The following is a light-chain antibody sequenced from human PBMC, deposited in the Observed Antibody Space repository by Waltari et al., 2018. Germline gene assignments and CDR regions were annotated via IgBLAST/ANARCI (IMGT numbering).Light chain of an antibody. CDR2: DAS. Sequence: DIQMTQSPSSLSASVGDRVTITCQASQDISNYLNWYQQKPGKAPKLLIYDASKLETGGRSSFSGSGSGRDFTFTISSLQPEDIATYYCQQYDNLPGTFGPGTKVDIK. V-gene: IGKV1-33*01. J-gene: IGKJ3*01. CDR1: QDISNY. CDR3: QQYDNLPGT.